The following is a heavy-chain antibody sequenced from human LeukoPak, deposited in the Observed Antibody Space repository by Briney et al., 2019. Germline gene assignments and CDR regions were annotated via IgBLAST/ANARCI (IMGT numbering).Heavy chain of an antibody. CDR2: IRYDGSNE. V-gene: IGHV3-30*02. CDR1: GFTFSNYA. CDR3: ASFPMVRGVMN. Sequence: GGSLRLSCAASGFTFSNYAIHWVRQAPGKGLEWVAYIRYDGSNENYADSVKGRFTISRDNSKNTLYLQMNSLRAEDTAVYYCASFPMVRGVMNWGQGTLVTVSS. D-gene: IGHD3-10*01. J-gene: IGHJ4*02.